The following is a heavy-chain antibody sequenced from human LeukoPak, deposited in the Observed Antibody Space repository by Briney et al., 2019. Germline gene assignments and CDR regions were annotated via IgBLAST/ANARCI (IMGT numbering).Heavy chain of an antibody. V-gene: IGHV4-59*01. D-gene: IGHD6-19*01. CDR3: ARQSYSSGWYDF. J-gene: IGHJ5*01. Sequence: SETLSLTCTVSGGSISSYYWSWIRQPPGKGLEWIGYIYYSGSTNYNPSLKSRVTISVETSKNQFSLKLSSVTAADTAVYYCARQSYSSGWYDFWGQGTLVTVSS. CDR1: GGSISSYY. CDR2: IYYSGST.